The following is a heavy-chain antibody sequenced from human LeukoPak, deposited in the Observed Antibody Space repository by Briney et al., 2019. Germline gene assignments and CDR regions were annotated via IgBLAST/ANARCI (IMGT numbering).Heavy chain of an antibody. D-gene: IGHD6-13*01. J-gene: IGHJ5*02. CDR1: GFTFSSYS. CDR2: ISSSSSYI. CDR3: ARDTSSSWSNWFDR. Sequence: GGSLRLSCAASGFTFSSYSMNWVRQAPGKGLEWVSSISSSSSYIYYADSVKGRFSISRDNAKNSLYLQMNSLRAEDTAVYYCARDTSSSWSNWFDRWGQGTLVTVSS. V-gene: IGHV3-21*01.